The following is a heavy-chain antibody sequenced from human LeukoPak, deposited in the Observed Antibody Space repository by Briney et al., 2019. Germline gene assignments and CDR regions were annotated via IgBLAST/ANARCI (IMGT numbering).Heavy chain of an antibody. CDR2: INHRGST. V-gene: IGHV4-39*07. CDR3: ARAGDNSGYSDY. J-gene: IGHJ4*02. Sequence: SETLSLTCTVSGGSISSSYYYWGWIRRPPGKGLEWIGEINHRGSTNYNPSLKSRVTISVDTSKNQFSMKLSSVTAADTAVYYCARAGDNSGYSDYWGQGILVTVSS. D-gene: IGHD3-22*01. CDR1: GGSISSSYYY.